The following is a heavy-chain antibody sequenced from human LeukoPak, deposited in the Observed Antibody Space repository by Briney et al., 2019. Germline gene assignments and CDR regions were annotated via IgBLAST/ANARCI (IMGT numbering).Heavy chain of an antibody. CDR1: GFTFSSYW. Sequence: PGGPLRLSCAASGFTFSSYWMSWVRQAPGKGLEWVANIKQGGSEKYYVDSVKGRFTISRDNAKNSLYLQMNSLRAEDTAVYYCAREVGVPAVDFDYWGQGTLVTVSS. V-gene: IGHV3-7*01. D-gene: IGHD2-2*01. CDR2: IKQGGSEK. J-gene: IGHJ4*02. CDR3: AREVGVPAVDFDY.